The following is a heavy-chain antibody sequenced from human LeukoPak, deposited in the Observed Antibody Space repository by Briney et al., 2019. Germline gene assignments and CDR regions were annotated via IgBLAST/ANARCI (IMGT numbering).Heavy chain of an antibody. CDR1: GFAFCSFA. CDR2: INGGGNTT. J-gene: IGHJ6*03. V-gene: IGHV3-23*01. D-gene: IGHD6-19*01. CDR3: TKELHVAVAVADYYYFYMDV. Sequence: PGGSLRLSCAASGFAFCSFAMGWVRQSPGKGLEWLSTINGGGNTTFYSDPVKGRFTISRDNSKNTLYLHMDSLRPDDTATYYCTKELHVAVAVADYYYFYMDVWGRGTAVSVSS.